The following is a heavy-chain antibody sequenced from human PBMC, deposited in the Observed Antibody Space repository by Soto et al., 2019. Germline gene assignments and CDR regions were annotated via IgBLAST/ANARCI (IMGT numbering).Heavy chain of an antibody. CDR1: GYTFTSYG. V-gene: IGHV1-18*01. J-gene: IGHJ6*02. CDR2: ISAYNGNT. CDR3: ARDKDFWSGYYTVWDYYYGMDV. D-gene: IGHD3-3*01. Sequence: ASVKVSCKASGYTFTSYGISWVRQAPGQGLEWMGWISAYNGNTNYAQKLQGRVTMTTDTSTSTAYMELRSLRSDDTAVYYCARDKDFWSGYYTVWDYYYGMDVWGQGTTVTVS.